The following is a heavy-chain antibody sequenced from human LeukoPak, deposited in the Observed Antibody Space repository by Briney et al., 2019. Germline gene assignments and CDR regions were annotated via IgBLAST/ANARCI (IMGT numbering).Heavy chain of an antibody. D-gene: IGHD1-1*01. V-gene: IGHV1-18*01. CDR1: GYTFTSYG. CDR2: ISAYNGNT. J-gene: IGHJ4*02. CDR3: ARDSSATGTTSLDY. Sequence: ASVKVSCKASGYTFTSYGISWVRQAPGQGLEWMGWISAYNGNTNYAQKLQGRVTMTTDTSTSTAYMELRSLRSDDTAVYYCARDSSATGTTSLDYWGQETLVTVSS.